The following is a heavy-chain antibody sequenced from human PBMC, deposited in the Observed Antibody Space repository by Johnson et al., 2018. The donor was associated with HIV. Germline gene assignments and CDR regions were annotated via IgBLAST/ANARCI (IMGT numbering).Heavy chain of an antibody. CDR3: ATSVDQWLVWNAFDI. D-gene: IGHD6-19*01. V-gene: IGHV3-53*01. CDR1: GFTVSSNY. Sequence: VQLVEYGGDVVQPGGSLRLSCAASGFTVSSNYMSWVRQAQGKGLEWVSVISSGGRTYYADSVKGRFTISRDNSKNTLYLQMNSLRAEDTAVYYCATSVDQWLVWNAFDIWGQGTMVTVSS. J-gene: IGHJ3*02. CDR2: ISSGGRT.